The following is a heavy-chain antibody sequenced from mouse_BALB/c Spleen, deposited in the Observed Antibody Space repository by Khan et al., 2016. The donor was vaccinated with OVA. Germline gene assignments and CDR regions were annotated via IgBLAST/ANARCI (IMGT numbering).Heavy chain of an antibody. CDR1: GFTFSNYA. Sequence: EVELVESGGGLVKPGGSLKVSCAASGFTFSNYAMSWVRQSPEKRLEWVASISSGGTSYYIDSAKGRFTISRDNARNILYLQMNSLRSEDTANYYCARDYWFGYWGQGTLVTVSA. CDR2: ISSGGTS. J-gene: IGHJ3*01. CDR3: ARDYWFGY. V-gene: IGHV5-6-5*01.